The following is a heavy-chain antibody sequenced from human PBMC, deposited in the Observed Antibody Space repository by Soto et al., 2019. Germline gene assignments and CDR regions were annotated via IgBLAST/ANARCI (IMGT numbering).Heavy chain of an antibody. J-gene: IGHJ3*02. CDR2: IYHTWTT. CDR1: TDSFNDYY. V-gene: IGHV4-59*13. CDR3: ARDVGIHDAFDI. Sequence: QVRLHESGPGLVKPSETLSLTCTVSTDSFNDYYWSWIRQPPGKGLEWIGSIYHTWTTNYHPSLASRVSISVDPSKIQFSMSLSSVTAAETAVYYCARDVGIHDAFDIWGQGKLVAVSS. D-gene: IGHD5-18*01.